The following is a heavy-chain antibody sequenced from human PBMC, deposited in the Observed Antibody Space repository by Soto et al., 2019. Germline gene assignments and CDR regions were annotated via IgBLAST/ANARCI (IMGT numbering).Heavy chain of an antibody. V-gene: IGHV1-2*04. D-gene: IGHD2-2*01. Sequence: ASVKVSCKASGYTFTDYYMHWVRQAPGQGLEWMGWINPNSGGTNYAQKFQGWVTMTRDTSISTAYMELSRLRSDDTAVYYCARQLKDIVVVPAASFHDYYYYGMDVWGQGTTVTVSS. CDR3: ARQLKDIVVVPAASFHDYYYYGMDV. J-gene: IGHJ6*02. CDR2: INPNSGGT. CDR1: GYTFTDYY.